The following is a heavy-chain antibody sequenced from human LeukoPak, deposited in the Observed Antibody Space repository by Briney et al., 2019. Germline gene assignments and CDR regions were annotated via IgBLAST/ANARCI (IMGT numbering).Heavy chain of an antibody. CDR2: MSGSGGST. J-gene: IGHJ6*02. Sequence: GALRLSCAASGFTFSGYAMSWVRQAPGKGLEWVSGMSGSGGSTYYADSVKGRFTISRDNSKNTLYLQMNSLTAEDTAIYYCAKSTGYSSSSGYYAMDVWGQGTTVTVSS. D-gene: IGHD6-6*01. CDR1: GFTFSGYA. V-gene: IGHV3-23*01. CDR3: AKSTGYSSSSGYYAMDV.